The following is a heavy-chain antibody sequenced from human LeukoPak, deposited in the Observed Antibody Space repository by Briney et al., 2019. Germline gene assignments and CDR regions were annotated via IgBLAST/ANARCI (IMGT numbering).Heavy chain of an antibody. CDR2: ISSSSSTI. CDR3: AKEGQLSSFDY. V-gene: IGHV3-48*01. Sequence: GGSLRLSCAASGFTFSSYSMNWVRRAPGKGLEWVSYISSSSSTIYYADSVKGRFTISRDNAKNSLYLQMNSLRAEDTAVYYCAKEGQLSSFDYWGQGTLVTVSS. D-gene: IGHD5-18*01. J-gene: IGHJ4*02. CDR1: GFTFSSYS.